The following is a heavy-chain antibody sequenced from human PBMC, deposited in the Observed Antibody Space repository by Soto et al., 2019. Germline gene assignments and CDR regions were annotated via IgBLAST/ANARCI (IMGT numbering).Heavy chain of an antibody. J-gene: IGHJ4*02. V-gene: IGHV3-53*01. CDR1: GFTVSNTY. D-gene: IGHD5-12*01. Sequence: EVPLVESGGGLIQPGGSLRLSCAASGFTVSNTYMSWVRQAPGKGLEWVSVIYTGGSTYYADSVRGRFTISRDNSKNTLYLQMNSLRAEDTAVYYCAGGGGYSGYDGPDSWGQGTLVTVSS. CDR3: AGGGGYSGYDGPDS. CDR2: IYTGGST.